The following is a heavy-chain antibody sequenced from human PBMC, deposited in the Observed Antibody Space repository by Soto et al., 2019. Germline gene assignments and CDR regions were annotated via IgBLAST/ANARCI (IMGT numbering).Heavy chain of an antibody. CDR2: LIPIFGTA. Sequence: CVTVSCKASGGTFSSYAISWVRQAPRQGHEWMGGLIPIFGTAKNAQKFQGRVTLTADEFTSITYMELSSLRSEDTAVYYCASSSSSGADYGVNYFDYWGQGTLVTVSS. J-gene: IGHJ4*02. D-gene: IGHD4-17*01. CDR3: ASSSSSGADYGVNYFDY. V-gene: IGHV1-69*01. CDR1: GGTFSSYA.